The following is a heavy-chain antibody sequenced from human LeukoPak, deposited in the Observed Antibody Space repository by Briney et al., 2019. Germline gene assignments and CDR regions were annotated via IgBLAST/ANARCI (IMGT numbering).Heavy chain of an antibody. CDR3: ARSSIVVVSILDY. D-gene: IGHD2-2*01. Sequence: PGGSLRLSCAASGFPFSSYAVHWVRQAPGKGLEYVSAISSNGGSTSYANSVKGRFTISRDNSKNTLYLQMGSPRAEDMAVYYCARSSIVVVSILDYWGQGTLVTVSS. V-gene: IGHV3-64*01. CDR2: ISSNGGST. CDR1: GFPFSSYA. J-gene: IGHJ4*02.